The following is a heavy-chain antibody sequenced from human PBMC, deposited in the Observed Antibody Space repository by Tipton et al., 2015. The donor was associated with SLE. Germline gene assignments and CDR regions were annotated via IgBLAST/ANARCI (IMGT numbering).Heavy chain of an antibody. J-gene: IGHJ4*02. D-gene: IGHD3-22*01. CDR1: GFTFSSYT. Sequence: SLRLSCATSGFTFSSYTFNWVRQAPGKGLEWVSSISSSRSYIYYADSVKGRFTISRDNAKNSLYLQMNSLRAEDTAVYYCAGSGYYQYYFDYWGQGTLVTVSS. CDR3: AGSGYYQYYFDY. CDR2: ISSSRSYI. V-gene: IGHV3-21*01.